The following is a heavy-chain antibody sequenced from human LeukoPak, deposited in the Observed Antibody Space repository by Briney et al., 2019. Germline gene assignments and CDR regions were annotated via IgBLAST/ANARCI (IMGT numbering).Heavy chain of an antibody. CDR2: IYYSGST. CDR1: GGSISSSSYY. J-gene: IGHJ4*02. D-gene: IGHD6-13*01. Sequence: PSETLSLTCTVSGGSISSSSYYWGWIRQPPGKGLEWIGSIYYSGSTYYNPSLKSRVTISVDTSKNQFSLKLSSVTAADTAVYYCARDRGASYSSSWFDYWGQGTLVTVSS. CDR3: ARDRGASYSSSWFDY. V-gene: IGHV4-39*02.